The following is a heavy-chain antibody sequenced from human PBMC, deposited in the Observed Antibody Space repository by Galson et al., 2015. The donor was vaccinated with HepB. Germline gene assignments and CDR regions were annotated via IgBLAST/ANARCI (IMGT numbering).Heavy chain of an antibody. CDR3: AREVAAAGAYDY. J-gene: IGHJ4*02. CDR1: GGSISSYY. V-gene: IGHV4-59*01. Sequence: SETLSLTCTVSGGSISSYYWSWIRQPPGKGLEWIGYIYYSGSTNYNPSLKSRVTISVDTSKNQFSLKLSSVTAADTAVYYCAREVAAAGAYDYWGQGTLVTVSS. D-gene: IGHD6-13*01. CDR2: IYYSGST.